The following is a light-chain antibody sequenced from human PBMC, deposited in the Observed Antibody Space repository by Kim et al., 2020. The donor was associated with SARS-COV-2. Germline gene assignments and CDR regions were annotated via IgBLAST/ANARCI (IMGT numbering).Light chain of an antibody. Sequence: SVLTQPASVSGSPGQSITISCTGTDSDVGGYNYVSWYQQHPGNAPKLIIYDVSNRPSGVSNRFSGSKSGNTASLTISGLQAEDEAHYYCNSYTISSTLVFGGGTKVTVL. CDR2: DVS. CDR1: DSDVGGYNY. CDR3: NSYTISSTLV. J-gene: IGLJ2*01. V-gene: IGLV2-14*03.